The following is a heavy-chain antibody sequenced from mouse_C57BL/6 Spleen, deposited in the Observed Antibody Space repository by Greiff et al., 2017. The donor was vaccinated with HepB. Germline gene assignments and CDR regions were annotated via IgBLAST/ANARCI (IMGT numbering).Heavy chain of an antibody. CDR1: GYTFTDYY. V-gene: IGHV1-26*01. J-gene: IGHJ2*01. CDR3: ARIGELLREEYYFDY. D-gene: IGHD1-1*01. Sequence: EVQLQQSGPELVKPGASVKISCKASGYTFTDYYMNWVKQSHGKSLEWIGDINPNNGGTSYNQKFKGKATLTVDKSSSTAYMELRSLTSEDSAVYYCARIGELLREEYYFDYWGQGTTLTVSS. CDR2: INPNNGGT.